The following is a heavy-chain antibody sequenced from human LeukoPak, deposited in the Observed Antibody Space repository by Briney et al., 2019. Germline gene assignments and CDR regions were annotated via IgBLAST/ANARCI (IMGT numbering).Heavy chain of an antibody. CDR3: ARVSSRLRTGMDV. V-gene: IGHV4-59*01. CDR2: IYYSGST. Sequence: SETLSLTCTVSGGSISSYYWSWIRQPPGKGLEWIGYIYYSGSTNHNPSLKSRVTISVDTSKNQFSLKLSSVTAADTAVYYCARVSSRLRTGMDVWSKGTTVTVSS. D-gene: IGHD3-16*01. J-gene: IGHJ6*04. CDR1: GGSISSYY.